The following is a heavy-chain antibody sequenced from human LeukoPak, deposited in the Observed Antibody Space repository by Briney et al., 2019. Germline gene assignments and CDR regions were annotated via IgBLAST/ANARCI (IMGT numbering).Heavy chain of an antibody. D-gene: IGHD3-10*01. CDR2: ISGYNGNT. CDR1: GYSFTNYG. Sequence: ASVKVSCKASGYSFTNYGISRVRQAPGQGLEWMGWISGYNGNTNYPQKLQGRVTMTRDTSTNTIYMDLRSLRPDDTAVYYCAREFGAHSYDYWGQGTLVTASS. J-gene: IGHJ4*02. V-gene: IGHV1-18*01. CDR3: AREFGAHSYDY.